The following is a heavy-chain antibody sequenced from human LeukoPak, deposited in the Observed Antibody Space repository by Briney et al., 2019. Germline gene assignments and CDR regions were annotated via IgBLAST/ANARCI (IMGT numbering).Heavy chain of an antibody. CDR1: GGSISSYY. J-gene: IGHJ1*01. D-gene: IGHD6-13*01. V-gene: IGHV4-59*01. CDR3: ARAQSSWYDEYFQH. Sequence: PSETLSLTCTVSGGSISSYYWSWIRQPPGKGLEWIGYIYYSGSTNYDPSLKSRVTISVDTSKNQFSLKLSSVTAADTAVYYCARAQSSWYDEYFQHWGQGTLVTVSS. CDR2: IYYSGST.